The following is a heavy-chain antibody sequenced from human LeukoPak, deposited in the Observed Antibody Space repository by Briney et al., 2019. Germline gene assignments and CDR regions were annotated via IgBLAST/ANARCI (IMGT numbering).Heavy chain of an antibody. CDR2: IKQDGTEK. V-gene: IGHV3-7*01. D-gene: IGHD1-26*01. CDR3: ARDPYSGSYSDYYYYYMDV. J-gene: IGHJ6*03. Sequence: PGESLRLSCAASGFTFTTYWMSWVRQAPGKGLEWVANIKQDGTEKYYVDSVKGRFTISRDNAKNSLYLQLNSLRAEDTAVYYCARDPYSGSYSDYYYYYMDVWGKGTTVTVSS. CDR1: GFTFTTYW.